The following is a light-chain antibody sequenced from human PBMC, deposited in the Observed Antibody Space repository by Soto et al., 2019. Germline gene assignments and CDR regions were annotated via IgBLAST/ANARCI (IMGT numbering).Light chain of an antibody. CDR3: QQYGSSGT. CDR1: QSVSSTY. CDR2: GAS. V-gene: IGKV3-20*01. Sequence: IVDTKSPFILASYPGETATLSCRASQSVSSTYLAWYQQKPGQAPGLFLYGASNRAGGIPERFGGSGSGTDFTLTISRLEPEDFAVYYCQQYGSSGTFGQGTKVDI. J-gene: IGKJ1*01.